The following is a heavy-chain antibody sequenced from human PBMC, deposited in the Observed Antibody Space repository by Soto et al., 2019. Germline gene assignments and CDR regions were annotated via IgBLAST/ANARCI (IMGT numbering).Heavy chain of an antibody. D-gene: IGHD2-15*01. CDR1: GGTFSSYA. Sequence: ASVKVSCKASGGTFSSYAISWVRQAPGQGLEWMGGIIPIFGTANYAQKFQGRVTITADESTSTAYMELSSLRSEDTAVYYCARVVVAALYYYYYYGMDVWGQGTTVTVSS. J-gene: IGHJ6*02. CDR2: IIPIFGTA. V-gene: IGHV1-69*13. CDR3: ARVVVAALYYYYYYGMDV.